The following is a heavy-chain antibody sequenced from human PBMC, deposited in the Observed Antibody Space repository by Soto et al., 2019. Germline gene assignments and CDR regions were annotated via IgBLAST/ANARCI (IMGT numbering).Heavy chain of an antibody. Sequence: SETLSLTCTVSGGSISSGGYYWSWIRQHPGKGLEWIGYIYYSGSTYYNPSLKSRVTISVDTSKNQFSLKLSSVTAADTAVYYCARRRRYCTNGVCYGYYGMDVWGQGTTVTVSS. J-gene: IGHJ6*02. CDR2: IYYSGST. CDR3: ARRRRYCTNGVCYGYYGMDV. V-gene: IGHV4-31*03. CDR1: GGSISSGGYY. D-gene: IGHD2-8*01.